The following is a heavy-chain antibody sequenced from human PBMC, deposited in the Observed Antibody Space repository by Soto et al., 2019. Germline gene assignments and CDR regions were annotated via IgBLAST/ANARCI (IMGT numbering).Heavy chain of an antibody. CDR2: ISAYNGNT. CDR3: AKVIEVAARDYFDY. D-gene: IGHD6-19*01. Sequence: ASVKVSCKASGYTFTSYGISWVRQAPGQGLEWMGWISAYNGNTNYAQKLQGRVTMTTDTSTSTAYMELRSLRADDTAVYYCAKVIEVAARDYFDYWGQGALVTVSS. V-gene: IGHV1-18*01. J-gene: IGHJ4*02. CDR1: GYTFTSYG.